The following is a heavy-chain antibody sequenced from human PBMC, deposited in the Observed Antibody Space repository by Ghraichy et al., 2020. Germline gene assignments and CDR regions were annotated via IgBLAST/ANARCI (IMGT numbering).Heavy chain of an antibody. D-gene: IGHD1-26*01. J-gene: IGHJ4*02. CDR1: GFTFSSYV. Sequence: GESLNISCAASGFTFSSYVMSWVRQAPGKGLEWVSTISGSGGNTYYADSVKGRFTISRDNSKNTLYLQMNSLRAEDKAVYYCAKGLGGSYSTMYYFDYWGQGTLVTVSS. CDR2: ISGSGGNT. V-gene: IGHV3-23*01. CDR3: AKGLGGSYSTMYYFDY.